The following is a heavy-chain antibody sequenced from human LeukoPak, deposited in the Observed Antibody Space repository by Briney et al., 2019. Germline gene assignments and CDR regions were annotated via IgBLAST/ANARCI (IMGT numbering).Heavy chain of an antibody. V-gene: IGHV1-69*13. D-gene: IGHD5-24*01. CDR3: AREEEGGYNLGHGFDY. J-gene: IGHJ4*02. CDR1: GGTFSSYA. CDR2: IIPIFGTA. Sequence: ASVKVSCKASGGTFSSYAISWVRQAPGQGLEWMGGIIPIFGTANYAQKFQGRVTITADESTSTAYMELSSLRSEDTAVCYCAREEEGGYNLGHGFDYWGQGTLVTVSS.